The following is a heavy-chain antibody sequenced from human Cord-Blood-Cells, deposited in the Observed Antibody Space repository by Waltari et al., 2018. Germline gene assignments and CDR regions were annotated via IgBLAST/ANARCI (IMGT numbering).Heavy chain of an antibody. D-gene: IGHD4-17*01. CDR1: GFSLSTSGVG. Sequence: QITLKESGPTLVKPTQTLTLTCTFSGFSLSTSGVGVGWIRQPPGKALEWLALIYWDDDKRYSPYLKSRLTITKDTSKNQVVLTMTNMDPVDTATYYCAHQGMTTVTLGSFDIWGQGTMVTVSS. CDR2: IYWDDDK. V-gene: IGHV2-5*02. J-gene: IGHJ3*02. CDR3: AHQGMTTVTLGSFDI.